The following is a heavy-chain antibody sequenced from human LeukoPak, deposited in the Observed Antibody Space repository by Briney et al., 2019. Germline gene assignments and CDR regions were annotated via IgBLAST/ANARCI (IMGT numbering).Heavy chain of an antibody. CDR3: ARTYMTSARFDP. Sequence: SETLSLTCTVSGGSISSGGYYWSWIRQHPGKGLEWIGYIYYSGSTYYNPSLKSRVTISVDTSKNQFSLKLSSMTAADTAVYYCARTYMTSARFDPWGQGTLVTVSS. D-gene: IGHD2-21*02. V-gene: IGHV4-31*03. CDR1: GGSISSGGYY. CDR2: IYYSGST. J-gene: IGHJ5*02.